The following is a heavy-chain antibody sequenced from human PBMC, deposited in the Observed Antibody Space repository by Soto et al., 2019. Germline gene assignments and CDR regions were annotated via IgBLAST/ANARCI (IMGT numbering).Heavy chain of an antibody. Sequence: SVKVSCKASGFTFTSSAMQWVRQARGQRLEWIGWIVVGSGNTNYAQKFQERVTITRDMSTSTAYMELSSLRSEDTAVYYCAADPYCSSTSCYSLPGWGQGTKVTVS. V-gene: IGHV1-58*02. J-gene: IGHJ6*02. CDR2: IVVGSGNT. D-gene: IGHD2-2*01. CDR3: AADPYCSSTSCYSLPG. CDR1: GFTFTSSA.